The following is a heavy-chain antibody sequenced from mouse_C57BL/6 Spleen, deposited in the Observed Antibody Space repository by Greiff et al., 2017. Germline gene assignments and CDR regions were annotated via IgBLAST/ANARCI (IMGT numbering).Heavy chain of an antibody. CDR2: IWGGGST. CDR1: GFSLTSYG. Sequence: VMLVESGPGLVAPSQSLSITCTVSGFSLTSYGVDWVRQPPGKGLEWLGVIWGGGSTNYNSALMSRLSISKDNSKSQVFLKMNSLQTDDTAMYYCAASTMGTTGAMDYWGQGTSVTVSS. V-gene: IGHV2-9*01. CDR3: AASTMGTTGAMDY. D-gene: IGHD2-2*01. J-gene: IGHJ4*01.